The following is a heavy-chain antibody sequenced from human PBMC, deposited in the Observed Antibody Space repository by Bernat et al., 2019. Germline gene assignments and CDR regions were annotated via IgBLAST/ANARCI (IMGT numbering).Heavy chain of an antibody. CDR2: ISSSSSYI. J-gene: IGHJ3*02. V-gene: IGHV3-21*04. CDR1: GFTFSSYS. CDR3: AKALGGSGWRDAFDI. D-gene: IGHD6-19*01. Sequence: EVQLVESGGGLVKPGGSLRLSCAASGFTFSSYSMNWVRQAPGKGLEWVSSISSSSSYIYYADSVKGRFTISRDNAKNSLYLQMNSLRAEDTAVYYCAKALGGSGWRDAFDIWGQGTMVTVSS.